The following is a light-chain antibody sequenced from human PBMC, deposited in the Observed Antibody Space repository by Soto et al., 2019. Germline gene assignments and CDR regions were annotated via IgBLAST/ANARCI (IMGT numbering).Light chain of an antibody. CDR1: SSNIGRNS. Sequence: QLVLTQPPSASGTPGQRVTISCSGSSSNIGRNSVNWYQQLPGTAPKLLIYTTGQRPSGVPDRFFGSKSGTSASLAISGLRSEDEAEYYCAAWDDNLNGPVFGTGTKLTVL. V-gene: IGLV1-44*01. J-gene: IGLJ1*01. CDR3: AAWDDNLNGPV. CDR2: TTG.